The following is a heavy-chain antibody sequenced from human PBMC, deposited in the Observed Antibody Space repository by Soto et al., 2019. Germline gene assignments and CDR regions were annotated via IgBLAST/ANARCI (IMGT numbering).Heavy chain of an antibody. CDR2: IFHTGST. D-gene: IGHD3-10*01. CDR1: GASITRYY. J-gene: IGHJ4*02. Sequence: SETLSLTCTVSGASITRYYWSWIRQHPGKGLEWIGYIFHTGSTHYNPSFKSRLTMSVDTSKNQFSLNLSSVTAADTAVYYCARAWFGIDYWGQGTLVTVSS. V-gene: IGHV4-59*01. CDR3: ARAWFGIDY.